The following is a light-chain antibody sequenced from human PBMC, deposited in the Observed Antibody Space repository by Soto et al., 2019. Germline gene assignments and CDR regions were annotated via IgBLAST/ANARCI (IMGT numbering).Light chain of an antibody. CDR3: QQYGRPPFT. CDR2: GAS. CDR1: QSVSNN. V-gene: IGKV3-20*01. J-gene: IGKJ3*01. Sequence: EIVLSQSPATLSVARGERATLSCRASQSVSNNLAWYQQQPVQTPRLLIYGASTTATGVPARFSGSGSGTDFTLTISGLEPEDFAVYYCQQYGRPPFTFGPGTKVDIK.